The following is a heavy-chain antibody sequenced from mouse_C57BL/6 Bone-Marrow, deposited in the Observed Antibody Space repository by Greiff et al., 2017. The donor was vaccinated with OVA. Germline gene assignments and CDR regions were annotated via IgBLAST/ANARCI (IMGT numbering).Heavy chain of an antibody. CDR1: GYTFTSYW. Sequence: QVQLQQPGAELVKPGASVKLSCKASGYTFTSYWMQWVKQRPGQGLEWIGEIDPSDSYTNYNQKFKGKATLTVDTSSSTAYMQLSSLTSEDSAVYYCARFYVGDYWGQGTSVTVSS. CDR3: ARFYVGDY. V-gene: IGHV1-50*01. CDR2: IDPSDSYT. J-gene: IGHJ4*01. D-gene: IGHD2-3*01.